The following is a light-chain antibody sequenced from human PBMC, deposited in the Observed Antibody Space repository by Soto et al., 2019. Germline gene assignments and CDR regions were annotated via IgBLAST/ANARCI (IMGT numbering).Light chain of an antibody. CDR1: QSVSSN. Sequence: EIVMTQSPATLSVSPGERATLSCRASQSVSSNLAWYQQKPGQAPRLLIYGASTRATGIPAKFSGRGSGTEFTLTISSLKSEDFAVYYCQQYNNWPTWTFGQGTKVEIK. V-gene: IGKV3-15*01. CDR2: GAS. J-gene: IGKJ1*01. CDR3: QQYNNWPTWT.